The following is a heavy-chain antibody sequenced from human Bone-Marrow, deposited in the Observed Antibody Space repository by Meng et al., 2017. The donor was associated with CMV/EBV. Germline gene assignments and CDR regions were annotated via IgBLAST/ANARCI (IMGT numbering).Heavy chain of an antibody. CDR3: AKGLSGSYLPEYYFDY. V-gene: IGHV3-7*03. D-gene: IGHD1-26*01. J-gene: IGHJ4*02. Sequence: GESLKISCAASGFTFSSYWMSWVRQAPGKGLEWVANIKQDGSEKYYVDSVKGRFTISRDNSKNTLYLQMNSLRAEDTAVYYCAKGLSGSYLPEYYFDYWGQGTLVTVSS. CDR1: GFTFSSYW. CDR2: IKQDGSEK.